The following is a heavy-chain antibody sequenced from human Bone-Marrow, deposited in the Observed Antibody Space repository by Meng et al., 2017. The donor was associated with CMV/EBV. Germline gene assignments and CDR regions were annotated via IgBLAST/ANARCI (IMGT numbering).Heavy chain of an antibody. D-gene: IGHD3-3*01. CDR3: ARDGNYDFWSGSHPLGMEV. J-gene: IGHJ6*02. V-gene: IGHV1-2*02. CDR2: INPNSGGT. Sequence: ASVKVSCKASGYTFTSYGISWVRQAPGQGLEWMGWINPNSGGTNYAQKFQGRVTMTRDTSISTAYMELSRLRSDDTAVYYCARDGNYDFWSGSHPLGMEVWGQGTTVTFSS. CDR1: GYTFTSYG.